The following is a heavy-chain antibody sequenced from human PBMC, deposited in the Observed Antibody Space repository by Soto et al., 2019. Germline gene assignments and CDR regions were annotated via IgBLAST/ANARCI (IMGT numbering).Heavy chain of an antibody. CDR2: IYYSGST. V-gene: IGHV4-59*08. CDR3: ARVVPAATSGYSYGLFDY. J-gene: IGHJ4*02. D-gene: IGHD5-18*01. CDR1: GGSISSYY. Sequence: SETLSLTCTVSGGSISSYYWIWIRQPPGKGLEWIGYIYYSGSTNYNPSLESRVTISVDTSKNQFSLKLSSVTAADTAVYYCARVVPAATSGYSYGLFDYWGQGTLVTVSS.